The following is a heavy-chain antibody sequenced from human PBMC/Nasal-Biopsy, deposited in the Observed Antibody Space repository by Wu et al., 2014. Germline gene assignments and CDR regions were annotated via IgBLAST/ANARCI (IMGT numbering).Heavy chain of an antibody. CDR2: ISRSGDTV. Sequence: LRLSCAASGLTFSDSYMSWVRQAPGKGLEWVSYISRSGDTVYYADSVKGRFTISRDNAKNSLYLQMSSLRVEDTAVYYCARAASHYNYGMDVWGQGTTVTVSS. V-gene: IGHV3-11*01. CDR1: GLTFSDSY. CDR3: ARAASHYNYGMDV. J-gene: IGHJ6*02.